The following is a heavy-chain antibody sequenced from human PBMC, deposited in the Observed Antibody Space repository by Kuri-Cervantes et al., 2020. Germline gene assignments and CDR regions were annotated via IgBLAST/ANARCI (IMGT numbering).Heavy chain of an antibody. CDR1: GGSFSGYY. J-gene: IGHJ3*02. D-gene: IGHD3-16*02. Sequence: SETLSLTCAVYGGSFSGYYWSWIRQPPGKGLEWIGEINHSGSTNSGSTNYNPSLKSRVTISVDTSKNQFSLKLSSVTAADTAVYYCARGRDYDYIWGSYRPRDAFDIWGQGTMVTVSS. CDR2: INHSGSTNSGST. CDR3: ARGRDYDYIWGSYRPRDAFDI. V-gene: IGHV4-34*01.